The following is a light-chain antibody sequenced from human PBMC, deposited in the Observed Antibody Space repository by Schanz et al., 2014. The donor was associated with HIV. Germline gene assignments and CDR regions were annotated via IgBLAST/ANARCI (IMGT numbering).Light chain of an antibody. J-gene: IGKJ2*01. CDR3: LQRSNWPPT. CDR2: GAS. V-gene: IGKV3D-20*02. Sequence: EIVLTQSPGTLSLSPGERATLSCRASQRVSSNNLAWYRQKPGQAPRLLIYGASSRATGIPDRFSGSGSGRDFTLSISSLEPEDSAVYYCLQRSNWPPTFGRGTKLEIK. CDR1: QRVSSNN.